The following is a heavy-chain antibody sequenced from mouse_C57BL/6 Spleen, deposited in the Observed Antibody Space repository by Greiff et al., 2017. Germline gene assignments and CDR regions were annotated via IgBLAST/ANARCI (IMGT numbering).Heavy chain of an antibody. D-gene: IGHD3-3*01. Sequence: QVQLQQSGPELVRPGTSVKVSCKASGYAFSNYLIEWVKQRPGQGLEWIGVIKPGSGGTNYNEKFKGQATLTGDKSSLPAFIHLSSLTSEDSAVYFCARSGDFAVWGTGTLVTVSA. CDR1: GYAFSNYL. CDR2: IKPGSGGT. V-gene: IGHV1-54*01. CDR3: ARSGDFAV. J-gene: IGHJ3*01.